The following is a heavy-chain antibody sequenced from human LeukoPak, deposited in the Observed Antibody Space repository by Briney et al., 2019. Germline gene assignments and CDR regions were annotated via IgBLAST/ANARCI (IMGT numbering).Heavy chain of an antibody. CDR3: AKDYRRYYDSSGYSASDI. Sequence: GGSLRLSCAASGFTFSSYGMHWVRQAPGKGLEWVAVISYDGSNKYYADSVKGRFTISRDNSKNTLYLQMNSLRAEDTAVYYCAKDYRRYYDSSGYSASDIWGQGTMVTVSS. V-gene: IGHV3-30*18. D-gene: IGHD3-22*01. CDR1: GFTFSSYG. J-gene: IGHJ3*02. CDR2: ISYDGSNK.